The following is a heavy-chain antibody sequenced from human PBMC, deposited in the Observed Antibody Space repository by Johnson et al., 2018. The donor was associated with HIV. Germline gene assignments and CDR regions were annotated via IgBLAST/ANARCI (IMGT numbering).Heavy chain of an antibody. CDR3: AKDLFTEREDDVFDI. J-gene: IGHJ3*02. D-gene: IGHD1-26*01. CDR1: GFTFSSYG. Sequence: QVQLVESGGGVVQPGRSLRLSCAASGFTFSSYGMNWVRQAPGKGLEWVAVISYDGSDKYYADSVKGRFTISRDNSKNTLYLQMNSLRAEDTAVYYCAKDLFTEREDDVFDIWGQGTMVTVSS. V-gene: IGHV3-30*18. CDR2: ISYDGSDK.